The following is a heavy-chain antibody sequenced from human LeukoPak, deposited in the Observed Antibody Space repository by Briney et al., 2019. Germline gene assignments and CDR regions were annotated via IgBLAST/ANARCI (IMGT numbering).Heavy chain of an antibody. CDR3: ARTLQGGYSYAHYWFDP. Sequence: SETLSLTCAVSGGSISSYYWSWIRQPPGKGLEWIGYIYYSGSTNYNPSLKSRVTISVDTSKNQFSLKLSSVTAADTAVYYCARTLQGGYSYAHYWFDPWGQGTLVTVSS. V-gene: IGHV4-59*01. CDR1: GGSISSYY. D-gene: IGHD5-18*01. J-gene: IGHJ5*02. CDR2: IYYSGST.